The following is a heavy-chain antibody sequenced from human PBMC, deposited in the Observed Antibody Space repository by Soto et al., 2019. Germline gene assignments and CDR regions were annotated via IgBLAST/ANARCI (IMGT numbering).Heavy chain of an antibody. V-gene: IGHV3-30-3*01. CDR1: GFTFSAYA. J-gene: IGHJ4*02. CDR3: ARDSWGVDY. Sequence: SCAASGFTFSAYAMHWVRQAPGKGLEWLAMISYDGSNNYFADSVKGRFTISRDNSKSTLYLQMNSLRAEDTAVYYCARDSWGVDYWGQGTLVTVSS. D-gene: IGHD3-16*01. CDR2: ISYDGSNN.